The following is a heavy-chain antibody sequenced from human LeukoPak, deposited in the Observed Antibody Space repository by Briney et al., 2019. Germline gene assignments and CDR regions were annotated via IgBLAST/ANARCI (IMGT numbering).Heavy chain of an antibody. V-gene: IGHV2-5*02. CDR2: IYWDNDK. D-gene: IGHD6-13*01. Sequence: SGPTLVKPTQTLTLTCSFSGFSLRSSGLGVGWIRQPPGKALEWLALIYWDNDKRYSPSLKSRLIISKDTSKNQIVLTMTNMDPVDTATYYCARNIAGKGSFDYWGQGTLVPVSS. CDR1: GFSLRSSGLG. CDR3: ARNIAGKGSFDY. J-gene: IGHJ4*02.